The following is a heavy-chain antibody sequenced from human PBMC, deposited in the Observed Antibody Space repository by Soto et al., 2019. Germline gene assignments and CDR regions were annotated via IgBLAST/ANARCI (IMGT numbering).Heavy chain of an antibody. D-gene: IGHD2-15*01. Sequence: EMQLLESGGDLVQPGGSLRLSCAASGFSFSDFAMSWVRQTPGKGLEWVSSIDYSRGTTYYADSLKGRFTISRDTSKNALYLQLKYLRAGDTAIYYCANGSGDSCDNNCDYWGQGTPVTVSP. CDR3: ANGSGDSCDNNCDY. CDR1: GFSFSDFA. CDR2: IDYSRGTT. V-gene: IGHV3-23*01. J-gene: IGHJ4*02.